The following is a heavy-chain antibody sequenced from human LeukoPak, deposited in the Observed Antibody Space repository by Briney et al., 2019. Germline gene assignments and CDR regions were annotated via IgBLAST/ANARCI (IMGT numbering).Heavy chain of an antibody. D-gene: IGHD4-17*01. Sequence: GGSLRLSCAASGFTFSSYWMSWVRQAPGKGLEWVANIKQDGSEKYYVDSVKGRFTISRDNAKISLYLQMNSRRAEDTAVYYCAREGDYGDYEYWGQGTLVTVSS. J-gene: IGHJ4*02. CDR3: AREGDYGDYEY. CDR2: IKQDGSEK. V-gene: IGHV3-7*01. CDR1: GFTFSSYW.